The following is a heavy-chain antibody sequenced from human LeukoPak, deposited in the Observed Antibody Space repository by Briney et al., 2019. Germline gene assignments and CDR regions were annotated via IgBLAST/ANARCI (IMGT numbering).Heavy chain of an antibody. CDR3: AKDREAAAGLFDY. D-gene: IGHD6-13*01. CDR2: ISGSGGST. Sequence: GGSLRLSCAASRFTFSSYGMHWVRQAPGKGLEWVSAISGSGGSTYYADSVKGRFTISRDNSKNTLYLQMNSLRAEDTAVYYCAKDREAAAGLFDYWGQGTLVTVSS. J-gene: IGHJ4*02. CDR1: RFTFSSYG. V-gene: IGHV3-23*01.